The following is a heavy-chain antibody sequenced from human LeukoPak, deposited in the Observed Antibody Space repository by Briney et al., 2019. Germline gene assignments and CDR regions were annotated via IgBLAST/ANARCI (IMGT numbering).Heavy chain of an antibody. CDR1: GGSISSYY. D-gene: IGHD3-9*01. V-gene: IGHV4-59*01. CDR2: THYSGST. Sequence: SETLPLTCTVSGGSISSYYWSWIRQPPGKRLEWIGYTHYSGSTDKNPSLWSRVTISVDTSKNQISLKLSSVTAADTAVYYCGRRTFYDTLTGYKYWYFDLWGRGTLVTVSS. CDR3: GRRTFYDTLTGYKYWYFDL. J-gene: IGHJ2*01.